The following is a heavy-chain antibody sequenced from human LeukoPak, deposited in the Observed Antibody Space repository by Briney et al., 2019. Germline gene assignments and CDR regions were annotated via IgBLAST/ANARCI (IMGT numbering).Heavy chain of an antibody. V-gene: IGHV1-58*01. CDR3: AADSETSYYFDY. Sequence: GTSVKVSCKASGFTFTSSAVQWVRQARGQRLEWIGWIVVGSGNTNYAQKFQERVTITRDMSTSTAYMELSSLRSEDTAVYYCAADSETSYYFDYWGQGTLVTVSS. CDR1: GFTFTSSA. J-gene: IGHJ4*02. CDR2: IVVGSGNT.